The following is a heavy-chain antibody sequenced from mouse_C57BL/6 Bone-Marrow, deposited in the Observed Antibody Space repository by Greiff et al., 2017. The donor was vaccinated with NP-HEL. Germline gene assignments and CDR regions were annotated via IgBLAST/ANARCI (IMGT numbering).Heavy chain of an antibody. CDR3: ARLGTYYGSSPYYFDY. V-gene: IGHV5-17*01. J-gene: IGHJ2*01. D-gene: IGHD1-1*01. CDR1: GFTFSDYG. Sequence: EVKLVESGGGLVKPGGSLKLSCAASGFTFSDYGMHWVRQAPEKGLEWVAYISSGSSTIYYADTVKGRFTISRDNAKNTLFLQMTSLRSEDTAMYYCARLGTYYGSSPYYFDYWGQGTTLTVSS. CDR2: ISSGSSTI.